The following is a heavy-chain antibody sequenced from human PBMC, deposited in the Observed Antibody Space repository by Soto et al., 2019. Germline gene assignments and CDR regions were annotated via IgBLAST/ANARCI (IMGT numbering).Heavy chain of an antibody. V-gene: IGHV2-5*02. CDR3: AHSRVYSSRWYGDFDY. CDR2: IYWDDDK. Sequence: QITLKESGPTLVKPTQTLTLTCTFSGFSLSTSGVGVGWIRQPPGKALEWLALIYWDDDKRYSPSLKSRLTITKDTSKNQVVLTLTNMDPVDTATYYCAHSRVYSSRWYGDFDYWGQGTLVTVSS. CDR1: GFSLSTSGVG. J-gene: IGHJ4*02. D-gene: IGHD6-19*01.